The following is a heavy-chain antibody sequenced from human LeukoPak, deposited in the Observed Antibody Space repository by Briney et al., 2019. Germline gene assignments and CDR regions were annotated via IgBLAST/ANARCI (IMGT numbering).Heavy chain of an antibody. CDR1: GFTFSNYE. CDR3: ARVGDYYYYYMDV. D-gene: IGHD3-10*01. J-gene: IGHJ6*03. Sequence: GGSLRLSCAASGFTFSNYEMNWVRQAPGKGLEWLSYISGNGNTIYYADSVKGRFTISRDNAKNSLYLQMNSLRAEDTAVYYCARVGDYYYYYMDVWGKGTTVTVSS. V-gene: IGHV3-48*03. CDR2: ISGNGNTI.